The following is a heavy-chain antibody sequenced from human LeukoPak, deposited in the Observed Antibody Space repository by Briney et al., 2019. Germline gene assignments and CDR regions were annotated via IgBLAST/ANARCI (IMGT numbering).Heavy chain of an antibody. D-gene: IGHD6-13*01. CDR2: INHSGST. J-gene: IGHJ2*01. Sequence: SETLSLTCAVYGESFSGYYWSWIRQPPGKGLEWIGEINHSGSTNYNPSLKSRVTISVDTSKNQFSLKLSSVTAADTAVYYCARVHPYSPARYFDLWGRGTLVTVSS. V-gene: IGHV4-34*01. CDR3: ARVHPYSPARYFDL. CDR1: GESFSGYY.